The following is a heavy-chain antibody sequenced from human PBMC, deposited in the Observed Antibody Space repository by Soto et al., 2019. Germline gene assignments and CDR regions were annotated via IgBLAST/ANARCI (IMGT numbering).Heavy chain of an antibody. CDR1: GGTFSSYA. CDR3: AIVQQAYYYYDSSGYSPYAFDI. D-gene: IGHD3-22*01. CDR2: IIPIFGTA. Sequence: EASVKVSCKASGGTFSSYAISWVRQAPGQGLEWMGGIIPIFGTANYAQKFQGRVTITADESTSTAYMELSSLRSEDTAVYYCAIVQQAYYYYDSSGYSPYAFDIWGQGTMVTVSS. V-gene: IGHV1-69*13. J-gene: IGHJ3*02.